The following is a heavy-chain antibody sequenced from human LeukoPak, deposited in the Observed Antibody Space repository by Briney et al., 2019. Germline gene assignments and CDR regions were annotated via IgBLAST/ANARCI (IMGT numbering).Heavy chain of an antibody. V-gene: IGHV3-7*01. CDR1: GFTFSSYW. CDR3: ARPMIGIPETIDY. Sequence: GGSLRLSCAVSGFTFSSYWVTWVRQAPGKGLEWVANIKHDGSEKFYVDSVKGRFTISRDNAKNSLYLQMNSLRAEDTAVYYCARPMIGIPETIDYWGQGTLVTVSS. CDR2: IKHDGSEK. D-gene: IGHD3-22*01. J-gene: IGHJ4*02.